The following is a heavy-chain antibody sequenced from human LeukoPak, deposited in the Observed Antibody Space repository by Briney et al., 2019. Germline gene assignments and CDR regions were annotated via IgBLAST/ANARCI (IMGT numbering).Heavy chain of an antibody. CDR1: GGSISSGSYY. D-gene: IGHD6-13*01. V-gene: IGHV4-61*10. CDR3: ARAIAAAGDDAFDI. Sequence: SETLSLTCTVSGGSISSGSYYWSWIRQPAGKGLEWIGYIYYSGSTNYNPSLKSRVTISVDTSKNQFSLKLSSVTAADTAVYYCARAIAAAGDDAFDIWGQGTMVTVSS. J-gene: IGHJ3*02. CDR2: IYYSGST.